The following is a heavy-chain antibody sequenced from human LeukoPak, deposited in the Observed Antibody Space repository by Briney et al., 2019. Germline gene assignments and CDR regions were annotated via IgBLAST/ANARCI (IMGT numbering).Heavy chain of an antibody. D-gene: IGHD6-19*01. CDR3: ARAIAVAASYYFDY. V-gene: IGHV4-30-2*01. J-gene: IGHJ4*02. Sequence: XXXYIYHSGSTYYNPSLKSRVTISVDKSKNQFSLKLSSVTAADTAVYYCARAIAVAASYYFDYWGQGTLLTVSS. CDR2: IYHSGST.